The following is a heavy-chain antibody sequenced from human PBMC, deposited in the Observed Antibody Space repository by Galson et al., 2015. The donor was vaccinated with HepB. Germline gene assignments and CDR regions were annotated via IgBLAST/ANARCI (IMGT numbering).Heavy chain of an antibody. CDR1: GYTFTSYG. CDR2: ISAYNGNT. D-gene: IGHD3-9*01. CDR3: ASYDILTGADAFDI. Sequence: SVKVSCKASGYTFTSYGISWVRQAPGQGLEWMGWISAYNGNTNYAQKLQGRVTMTTDTSTSTAYMELRSLRSDDTAVYYCASYDILTGADAFDIWGQGTMVTVSS. V-gene: IGHV1-18*01. J-gene: IGHJ3*02.